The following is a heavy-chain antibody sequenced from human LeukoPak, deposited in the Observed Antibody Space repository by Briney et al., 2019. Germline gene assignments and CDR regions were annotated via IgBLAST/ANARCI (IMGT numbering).Heavy chain of an antibody. Sequence: ASVKVSCKASGYMVTSYAIRWVRQAPGQRLEWMEWINAGNGNRKYSQKFQGRVNITRDTSASTAYMELSSLRSEDTAVYYCARDRRGYSYGLCEYWGQGTLVTVSS. D-gene: IGHD5-18*01. CDR1: GYMVTSYA. CDR3: ARDRRGYSYGLCEY. V-gene: IGHV1-3*01. J-gene: IGHJ4*02. CDR2: INAGNGNR.